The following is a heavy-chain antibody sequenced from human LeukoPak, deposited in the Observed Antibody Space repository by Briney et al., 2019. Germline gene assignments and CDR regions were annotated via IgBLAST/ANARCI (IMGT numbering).Heavy chain of an antibody. CDR2: ISGSGGST. D-gene: IGHD1-26*01. CDR3: AKKYSTGLDP. Sequence: GGTLRLSCAASGSTFSSYGMSWVRQAPGKGLEWVSAISGSGGSTYYADSVKGRFTISRDNSKNTLYLQMNSLRAEDTAIYYCAKKYSTGLDPWGQGTLVTVSS. J-gene: IGHJ5*02. V-gene: IGHV3-23*01. CDR1: GSTFSSYG.